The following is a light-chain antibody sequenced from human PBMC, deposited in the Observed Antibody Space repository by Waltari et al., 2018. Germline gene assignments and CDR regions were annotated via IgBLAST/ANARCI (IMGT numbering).Light chain of an antibody. CDR1: RNIATKY. CDR3: QQYGSSPFT. J-gene: IGKJ5*01. V-gene: IGKV3-20*01. Sequence: EIVLTQFPGTLSMSRGETATFSCRDTRNIATKYVAWDLHKPGKAPRLLIYAASTRATGVPDRRSGSGSGTDFTRTISRLEPEDFGVYYCQQYGSSPFTFGQGTRLEIK. CDR2: AAS.